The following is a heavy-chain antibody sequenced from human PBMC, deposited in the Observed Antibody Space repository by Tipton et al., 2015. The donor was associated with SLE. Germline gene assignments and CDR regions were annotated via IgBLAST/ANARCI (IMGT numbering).Heavy chain of an antibody. CDR1: GFTFSSYE. Sequence: SLRLSCAASGFTFSSYEMNWVRQAPGKGLEWLSYISSSDSTIYYADSVKGRFTISRDNAKNSLYLQMNSLRAEDTAVYYCARGGYCRGGICLYSFDYWGLGTLVTVSS. CDR3: ARGGYCRGGICLYSFDY. CDR2: ISSSDSTI. D-gene: IGHD2-15*01. V-gene: IGHV3-48*03. J-gene: IGHJ4*02.